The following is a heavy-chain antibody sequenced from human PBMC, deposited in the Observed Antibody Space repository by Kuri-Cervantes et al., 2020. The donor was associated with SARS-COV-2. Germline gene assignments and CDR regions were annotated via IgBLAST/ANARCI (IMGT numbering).Heavy chain of an antibody. CDR2: ISSSSSYT. D-gene: IGHD3-10*01. Sequence: PRSAPGFNFSEYYMSWVRQAPGKGLEWVSYISSSSSYTNYADSLKGRFTISRDNAKDSLYLQMNSLRAEDTAVYYCAIGQGVRGVPLGQFDYWGQGTLVTVSS. V-gene: IGHV3-11*06. CDR3: AIGQGVRGVPLGQFDY. CDR1: GFNFSEYY. J-gene: IGHJ4*02.